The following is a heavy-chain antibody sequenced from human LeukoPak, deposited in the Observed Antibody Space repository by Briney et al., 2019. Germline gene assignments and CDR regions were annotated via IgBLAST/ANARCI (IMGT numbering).Heavy chain of an antibody. Sequence: GGSLRLSCAASGFTFSSYWMSWVRQAPGKGLEWVANIKQDGSEKYYVDSVKGRFTISRDNAKNSLYLQMNSLRAEDTAVYYCARDRDTGYYYGMVVWGQGTTVTVSS. CDR2: IKQDGSEK. CDR1: GFTFSSYW. D-gene: IGHD3-10*01. V-gene: IGHV3-7*01. J-gene: IGHJ6*02. CDR3: ARDRDTGYYYGMVV.